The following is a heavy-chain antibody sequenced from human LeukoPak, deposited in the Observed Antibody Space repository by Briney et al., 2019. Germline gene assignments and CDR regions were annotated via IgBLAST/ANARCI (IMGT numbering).Heavy chain of an antibody. D-gene: IGHD2-15*01. V-gene: IGHV4-34*01. Sequence: SETLSLTCAVYGGSFSGYYWSWIRQPPGKGLEWIGEINHSGSTNYNPSLKSRVTISVDTSKNQFSLKLSSVTAADTAVYYCAGHKRSLLYNWFDPWGQGTLVTVSS. J-gene: IGHJ5*02. CDR1: GGSFSGYY. CDR3: AGHKRSLLYNWFDP. CDR2: INHSGST.